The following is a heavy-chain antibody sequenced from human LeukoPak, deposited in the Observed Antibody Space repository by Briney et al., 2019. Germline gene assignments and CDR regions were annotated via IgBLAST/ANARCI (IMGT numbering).Heavy chain of an antibody. CDR3: ARDSAMAQHNWFDP. CDR1: GGSISSYY. Sequence: SETLSLTCTVSGGSISSYYWSWIRQPPGKGLEWIGYIYYSGSTNYNPSLKSRVTISVDTSKNQFSLKLSSVTAADTAVYYCARDSAMAQHNWFDPWGQGTLVTVSS. D-gene: IGHD5-18*01. J-gene: IGHJ5*02. V-gene: IGHV4-59*01. CDR2: IYYSGST.